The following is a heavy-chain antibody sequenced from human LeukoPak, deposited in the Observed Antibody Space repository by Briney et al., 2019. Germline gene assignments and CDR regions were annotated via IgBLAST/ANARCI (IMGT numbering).Heavy chain of an antibody. V-gene: IGHV3-30*18. CDR3: AKDGSQIAAPQFDY. D-gene: IGHD6-13*01. J-gene: IGHJ4*02. Sequence: GRSLRLSCAASGFTFSSYGMHWVRQAPGKGLEWVAVISYDGSNKYYADSVKGRFTISRDNSKNTLYLQMNSLRAEDTAVYYCAKDGSQIAAPQFDYWGQGTLVTVSS. CDR2: ISYDGSNK. CDR1: GFTFSSYG.